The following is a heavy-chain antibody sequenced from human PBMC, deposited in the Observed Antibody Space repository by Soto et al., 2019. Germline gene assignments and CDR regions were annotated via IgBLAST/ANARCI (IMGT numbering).Heavy chain of an antibody. Sequence: SETLSLTYTVSGGTMISYYRSWIRQPPGRGLEWIGFIYYAGSTKYNPSLNSRVTISVDTSKNQFSLAVTSVTAADTAVYYCARRIVATETFDCWGQGTLVT. CDR1: GGTMISYY. J-gene: IGHJ4*02. CDR2: IYYAGST. V-gene: IGHV4-59*08. CDR3: ARRIVATETFDC. D-gene: IGHD5-12*01.